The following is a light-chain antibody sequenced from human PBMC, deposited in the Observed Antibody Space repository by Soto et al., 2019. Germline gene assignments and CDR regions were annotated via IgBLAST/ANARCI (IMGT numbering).Light chain of an antibody. J-gene: IGKJ2*01. CDR2: KAS. CDR1: HAINDY. Sequence: DIQMTQSPSTLSASVGDRVTITCRASHAINDYLAWYQHKPGKAPNLLIYKASRLQSEVPSKFSGSGSGTDFTLTITSLQPDDLATYYCQQYKSWPYTFGQGTNLEIK. V-gene: IGKV1-5*03. CDR3: QQYKSWPYT.